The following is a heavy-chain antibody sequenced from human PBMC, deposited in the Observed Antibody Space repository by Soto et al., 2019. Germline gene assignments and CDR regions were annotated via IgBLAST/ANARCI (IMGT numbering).Heavy chain of an antibody. CDR3: ARKFPISAGLDV. CDR2: LNPATGRT. V-gene: IGHV1-46*01. J-gene: IGHJ6*02. Sequence: ASVKVSCKASGYDFTMYFIHWVRQAPGQGLEWMGVLNPATGRTTYAQKFQGRITVTGGTSTSIVNMDLNSLRSEDTAIYYCARKFPISAGLDVWGQGTPVTVSS. CDR1: GYDFTMYF. D-gene: IGHD2-21*01.